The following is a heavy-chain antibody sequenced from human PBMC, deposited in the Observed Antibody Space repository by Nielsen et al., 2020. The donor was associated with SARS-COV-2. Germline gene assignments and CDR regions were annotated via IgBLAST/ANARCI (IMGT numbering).Heavy chain of an antibody. J-gene: IGHJ3*02. Sequence: ASVKVSCKASGYTFTSYGISWVRQAPGQGLEWMGWISAYNGNTNYAQKLQGRVTMTTDTSTSTAYMELRSLRSEDTAVYYCARESVYDSSGYYRPDAFDIWGQGTMVTVSS. V-gene: IGHV1-18*01. D-gene: IGHD3-22*01. CDR2: ISAYNGNT. CDR3: ARESVYDSSGYYRPDAFDI. CDR1: GYTFTSYG.